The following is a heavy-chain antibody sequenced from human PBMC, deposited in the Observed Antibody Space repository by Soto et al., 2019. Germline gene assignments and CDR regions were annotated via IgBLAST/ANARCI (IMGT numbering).Heavy chain of an antibody. CDR1: GGTFSSHA. Sequence: ASVKVSCKASGGTFSSHAVSWVRQAPGQGLEWMGGIIPIFGTANYAQKFQGRVTITADKSTSTAYMELSSLRSEDTAVYYCARGGGGRSCSSTSCFFDPWGQGTLVTVSS. CDR3: ARGGGGRSCSSTSCFFDP. D-gene: IGHD2-2*01. J-gene: IGHJ5*02. V-gene: IGHV1-69*06. CDR2: IIPIFGTA.